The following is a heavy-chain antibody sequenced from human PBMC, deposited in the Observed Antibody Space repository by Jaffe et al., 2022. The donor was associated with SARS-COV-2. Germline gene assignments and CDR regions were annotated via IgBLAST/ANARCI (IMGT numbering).Heavy chain of an antibody. J-gene: IGHJ6*02. CDR3: ARYPVVPAAKGYYYYYGMDV. CDR2: ISSSGSTI. V-gene: IGHV3-48*03. Sequence: EVQLVESGGGLVQPGGSLRLSCAASGFTFSSYEMNWVRQAPGKGLEWVSYISSSGSTIYYADSVKGRFTISRDNAKNSLYLQMNSLRAEDTAVYYCARYPVVPAAKGYYYYYGMDVWGQGTTVTVSS. D-gene: IGHD2-2*01. CDR1: GFTFSSYE.